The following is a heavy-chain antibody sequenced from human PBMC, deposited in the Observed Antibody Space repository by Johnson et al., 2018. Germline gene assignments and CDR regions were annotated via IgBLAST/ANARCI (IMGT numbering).Heavy chain of an antibody. CDR1: GGSFSGYY. V-gene: IGHV4-34*01. CDR3: SGGRRKKMVRGTTNLYLDQYHDYMDV. CDR2: INPSGST. J-gene: IGHJ6*03. Sequence: QVQLQQWGAGLLKPSETLSLTCAVYGGSFSGYYWSWIRQPPGKGLEWIGEINPSGSTNYNPSLKGRVTMSLHTSKNQFSLKLTSVTAADTAVYCCSGGRRKKMVRGTTNLYLDQYHDYMDVWDKGTTVTVSS. D-gene: IGHD3-10*01.